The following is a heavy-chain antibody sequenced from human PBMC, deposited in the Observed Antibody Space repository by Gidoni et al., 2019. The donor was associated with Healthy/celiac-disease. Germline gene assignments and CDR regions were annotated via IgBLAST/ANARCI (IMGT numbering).Heavy chain of an antibody. CDR3: ARTRFGDSSGWYVDY. J-gene: IGHJ4*02. D-gene: IGHD6-19*01. CDR2: ICSNEEK. CDR1: ASSIRIARMG. V-gene: IGHV2-26*01. Sequence: QVTLKASGPVLVKPPATLTFTCSVSASSIRIARMGVSWIRQPAGKAMEWLANICSNEEKHYSTSLKSRLTSSKDTSKSQVVLTMTNMDPVDTATYYCARTRFGDSSGWYVDYWGQGTLVTVSS.